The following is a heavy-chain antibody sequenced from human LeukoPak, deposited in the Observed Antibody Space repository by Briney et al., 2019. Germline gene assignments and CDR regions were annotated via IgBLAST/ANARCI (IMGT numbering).Heavy chain of an antibody. CDR3: ARDKSPHYYDSSGYYSDAFDI. J-gene: IGHJ3*02. Sequence: GASVKVSCKASGYTFTSYGISWVRQAPGQGLEWMGWISAYNGNTNYAQKLQGRVTMTTDTSTSTAYMELRSLRSDDTAVYYCARDKSPHYYDSSGYYSDAFDIWGQGTMVTVSS. CDR2: ISAYNGNT. D-gene: IGHD3-22*01. V-gene: IGHV1-18*01. CDR1: GYTFTSYG.